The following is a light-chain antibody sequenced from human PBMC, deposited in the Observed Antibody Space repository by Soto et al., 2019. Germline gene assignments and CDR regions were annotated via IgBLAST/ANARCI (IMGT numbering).Light chain of an antibody. Sequence: QSVLTQPPSASGSPGQSVTISCTGTSSDVGGYFSVSWFQQHPGKAPKLMIYEVNKWPSGVPGRFSGSKSGNTASLTVSGLQTEDEADYYCSSFAGSDNVVFGGGTKLTVL. V-gene: IGLV2-8*01. CDR1: SSDVGGYFS. CDR3: SSFAGSDNVV. CDR2: EVN. J-gene: IGLJ2*01.